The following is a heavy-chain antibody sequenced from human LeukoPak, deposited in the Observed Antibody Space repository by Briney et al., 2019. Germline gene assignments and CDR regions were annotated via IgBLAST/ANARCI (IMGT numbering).Heavy chain of an antibody. Sequence: SETLSLTYTVSGGSISSSSYYWGWIRQPPGKGLEWIGSMYSSGSTYYNPSLKSRVTISVDTSKNQFSLKLSSVTAADTAVYYCARGGYYGSGSSNYYYYMDVWGKGTTVTISS. CDR1: GGSISSSSYY. V-gene: IGHV4-39*07. CDR3: ARGGYYGSGSSNYYYYMDV. CDR2: MYSSGST. J-gene: IGHJ6*03. D-gene: IGHD3-10*01.